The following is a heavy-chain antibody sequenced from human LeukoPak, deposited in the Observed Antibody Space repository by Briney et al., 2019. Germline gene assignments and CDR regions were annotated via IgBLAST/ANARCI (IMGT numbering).Heavy chain of an antibody. V-gene: IGHV3-23*01. CDR3: AKRKSGSPAMPIDY. CDR2: ISGSGGST. D-gene: IGHD2-2*01. J-gene: IGHJ4*02. CDR1: GFTFSSYA. Sequence: GGYLRLSCAASGFTFSSYAMSWVRQAPGKGLEWVSAISGSGGSTYYADSVKGRFTISRDNSKNTLYLQMNSLRAEDTAVYYCAKRKSGSPAMPIDYWGQGTLVTVSS.